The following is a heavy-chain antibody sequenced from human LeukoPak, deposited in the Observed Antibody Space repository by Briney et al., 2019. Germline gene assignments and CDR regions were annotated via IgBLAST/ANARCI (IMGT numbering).Heavy chain of an antibody. CDR2: ISGSGGSK. CDR1: GFTFSSYA. Sequence: GGSLRLSCAASGFTFSSYAMSWVRQAPGKGLEWVSAISGSGGSKYYADSVKGRFTISRDNSKNTLYLQMNSLRAEDTAVYYCAKDLGIQQLVFPFDYWGQGTLVTVSS. V-gene: IGHV3-23*01. J-gene: IGHJ4*02. D-gene: IGHD6-13*01. CDR3: AKDLGIQQLVFPFDY.